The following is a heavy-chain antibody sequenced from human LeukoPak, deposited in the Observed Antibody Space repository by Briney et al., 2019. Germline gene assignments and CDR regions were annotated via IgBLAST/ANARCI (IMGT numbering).Heavy chain of an antibody. J-gene: IGHJ4*02. D-gene: IGHD2-8*01. CDR1: GDSISSGSYY. Sequence: SETLSLTCTVSGDSISSGSYYWSWIRQPPGKGLEWIGEINHSGSTNYNPSLKSRVTISVDTSKNQSSLKLSSVTAADTAVYYCARGSHPLNGVGCDYWGQGTLVAVSS. V-gene: IGHV4-39*07. CDR3: ARGSHPLNGVGCDY. CDR2: INHSGST.